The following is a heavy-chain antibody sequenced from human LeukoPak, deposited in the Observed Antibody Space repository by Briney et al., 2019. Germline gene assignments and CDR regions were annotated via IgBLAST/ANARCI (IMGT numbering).Heavy chain of an antibody. J-gene: IGHJ6*02. CDR2: IYSGGST. Sequence: PGGSLRLSCAASGCTVSSNHMSWVRQTPGKGLEWVSVIYSGGSTYYFDSVKGRFTISRDNSKNTLYLQMNSLRAEDTAVYYCARSGSDYYGMDVWGQGTTVTVSS. D-gene: IGHD5-12*01. CDR3: ARSGSDYYGMDV. V-gene: IGHV3-53*01. CDR1: GCTVSSNH.